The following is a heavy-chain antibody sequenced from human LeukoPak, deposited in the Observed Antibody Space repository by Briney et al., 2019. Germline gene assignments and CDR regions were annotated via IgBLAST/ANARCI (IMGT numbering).Heavy chain of an antibody. CDR3: TRHDVVAVMGHGMAV. CDR2: ISQNGIP. CDR1: GASIGSYY. D-gene: IGHD3-16*01. J-gene: IGHJ6*02. V-gene: IGHV4-59*08. Sequence: PSETLSLTCTVSGASIGSYYWSWIRQPPGKGLEGIGFISQNGIPHYTASLKSRVTISRDTSENQVSLILSSVTAADTAVYYCTRHDVVAVMGHGMAVWGQGTTVTVSS.